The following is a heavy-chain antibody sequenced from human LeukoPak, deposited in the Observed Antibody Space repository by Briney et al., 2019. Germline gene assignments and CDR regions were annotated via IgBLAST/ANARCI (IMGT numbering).Heavy chain of an antibody. J-gene: IGHJ5*02. CDR2: INHSGST. CDR1: GGSFSGYY. D-gene: IGHD6-13*01. CDR3: ASQYSSSSNNWFDP. V-gene: IGHV4-34*01. Sequence: SETLSLTCAVYGGSFSGYYWSWIRQPPGKGLEWIGEINHSGSTNYNPSLKSRVTISVDTSKNQFSLKLSSVTAADTAVYYCASQYSSSSNNWFDPWGQGTLVTVSS.